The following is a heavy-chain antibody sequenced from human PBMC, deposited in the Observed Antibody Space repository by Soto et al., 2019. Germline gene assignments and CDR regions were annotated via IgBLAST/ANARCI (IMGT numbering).Heavy chain of an antibody. Sequence: EVQLLESGGGLVQPGGSLRLSCAASGFSFTTYAMGWVRQAPGKGLEWITAVSGSGSSTYYADSVKGRFIMSRNNAKTTAYLYMNSLRAEDTAVYYCARDPRYYDSGGDYAYWGQGTLVTVSS. CDR1: GFSFTTYA. D-gene: IGHD3-22*01. CDR2: VSGSGSST. CDR3: ARDPRYYDSGGDYAY. V-gene: IGHV3-23*01. J-gene: IGHJ4*02.